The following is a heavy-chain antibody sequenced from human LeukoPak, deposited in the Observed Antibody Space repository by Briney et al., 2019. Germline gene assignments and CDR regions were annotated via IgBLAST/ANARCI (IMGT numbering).Heavy chain of an antibody. CDR2: MNPNSGNT. CDR1: GYTFTGYY. V-gene: IGHV1-8*02. D-gene: IGHD3-16*01. Sequence: GASVKVSCKASGYTFTGYYIHWVRQAPGQGLEWMGWMNPNSGNTGYAQKFQGRVTMTRNTSISTAYMELSSLKSEDTAVYYCAREGGSIDWFDPWGQGTLVTVSS. J-gene: IGHJ5*02. CDR3: AREGGSIDWFDP.